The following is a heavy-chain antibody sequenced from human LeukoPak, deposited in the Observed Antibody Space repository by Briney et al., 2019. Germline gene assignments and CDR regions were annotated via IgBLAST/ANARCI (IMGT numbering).Heavy chain of an antibody. J-gene: IGHJ4*02. V-gene: IGHV4-59*08. Sequence: SETLSLTCTVSGGSISSYYWSWIRQPPGKGLEWIGYIYYSGSTNYNPSLKSRVTISVDTSKNQFSLKLSSVTAADTAVYYCARVFYYDSSGYPDAYFDYWGQGTLVTVSS. CDR2: IYYSGST. CDR3: ARVFYYDSSGYPDAYFDY. D-gene: IGHD3-22*01. CDR1: GGSISSYY.